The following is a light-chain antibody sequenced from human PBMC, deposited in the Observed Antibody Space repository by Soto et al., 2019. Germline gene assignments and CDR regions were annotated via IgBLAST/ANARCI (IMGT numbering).Light chain of an antibody. CDR1: QTVRNNY. Sequence: EFVLTQSPGTLSLSPGEIATLSCSASQTVRNNYLAWYQQKPGQAPRLLIYDASSRATCIPDRFSGGGSGTDFTLTISRLEPGDFAVYYCQQFSSYPLTFGGGTKVDIK. V-gene: IGKV3-20*01. J-gene: IGKJ4*01. CDR3: QQFSSYPLT. CDR2: DAS.